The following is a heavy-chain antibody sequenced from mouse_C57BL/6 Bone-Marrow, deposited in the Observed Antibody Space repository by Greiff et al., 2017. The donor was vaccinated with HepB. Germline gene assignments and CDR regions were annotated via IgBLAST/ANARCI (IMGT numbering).Heavy chain of an antibody. CDR3: ARVTGTDYFDY. V-gene: IGHV5-4*01. J-gene: IGHJ2*01. CDR1: GFTFSSYA. D-gene: IGHD4-1*01. Sequence: EVQGVESGGGLVKPGGSLKLSCAASGFTFSSYAMSWVRQTPEKRLEWVATISDGGSYTYYPDNVKGRFTISRDNAKNNLYLQMSHLKSEDTAMYYCARVTGTDYFDYWGQGTTLTVSS. CDR2: ISDGGSYT.